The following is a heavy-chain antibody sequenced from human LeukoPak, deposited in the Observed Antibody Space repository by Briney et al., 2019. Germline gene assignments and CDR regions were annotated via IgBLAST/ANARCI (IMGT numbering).Heavy chain of an antibody. CDR3: ARYYGDSGSQYYFDY. V-gene: IGHV3-15*01. D-gene: IGHD3-22*01. Sequence: PGGPLTVPCAPSGFSFSDAWMSGVRQAPGKGLEWVGRIQSKDDGGTTDYAAPVKGRFIISRDDSKNTPYLQMNSLKTEDTAVYYCARYYGDSGSQYYFDYWGQGTLVTVSS. J-gene: IGHJ4*02. CDR1: GFSFSDAW. CDR2: IQSKDDGGTT.